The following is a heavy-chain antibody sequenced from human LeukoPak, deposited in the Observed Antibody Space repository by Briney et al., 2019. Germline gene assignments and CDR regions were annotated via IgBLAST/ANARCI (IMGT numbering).Heavy chain of an antibody. CDR1: GFTFDDYG. Sequence: GGSLRLSCAASGFTFDDYGMSWVRQAPGKGLEWVSAISGSGGSTYYADSVKGRFTISRDNSKNTLYLQMNSLRAEDTAVYYCALGDTAMLSWGQGTLVTVSS. CDR3: ALGDTAMLS. J-gene: IGHJ5*02. D-gene: IGHD5-18*01. V-gene: IGHV3-23*01. CDR2: ISGSGGST.